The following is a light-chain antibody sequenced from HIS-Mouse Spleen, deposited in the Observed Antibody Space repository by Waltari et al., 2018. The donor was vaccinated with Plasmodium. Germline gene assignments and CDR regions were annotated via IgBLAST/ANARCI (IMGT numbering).Light chain of an antibody. Sequence: SALPQPASVSGSPGQSIAISCTGTSSDVGGSNYVPWYQQHPCKAPKLMIYEVSTRPSGVSNRFSGSKSGNTASLTISGLQAEDEADYYCSSYTSSSTRVFGGGTKLTVL. J-gene: IGLJ3*02. CDR2: EVS. CDR1: SSDVGGSNY. CDR3: SSYTSSSTRV. V-gene: IGLV2-14*01.